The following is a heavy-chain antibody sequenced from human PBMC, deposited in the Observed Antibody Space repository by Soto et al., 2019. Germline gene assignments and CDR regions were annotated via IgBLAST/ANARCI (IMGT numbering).Heavy chain of an antibody. CDR3: ARDSSGYYWFDP. CDR2: IYHSGTT. CDR1: GFSISSGYF. V-gene: IGHV4-38-2*02. D-gene: IGHD3-22*01. Sequence: SETLSLTCAVSGFSISSGYFWGWIRQPPGKGPEWLGSIYHSGTTYYNPSVKGRVTISVDTSKDQFSLKMSSVTAADTAVYYCARDSSGYYWFDPWGQGTLVTVSS. J-gene: IGHJ5*02.